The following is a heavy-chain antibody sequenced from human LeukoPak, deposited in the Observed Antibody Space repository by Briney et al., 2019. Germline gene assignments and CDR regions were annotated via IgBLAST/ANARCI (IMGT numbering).Heavy chain of an antibody. CDR2: ISGSGGST. V-gene: IGHV3-23*01. CDR1: GFTFSSYA. Sequence: PGGSLRLSCAASGFTFSSYAMSWVRQAPGKGLEWVSAISGSGGSTYYADSVKGRFTISRDNSKNTLYLQMNSLRAEDTAVYYCAKAGSGYYYDSSGYYINYWGQGTLVTVSS. J-gene: IGHJ4*02. D-gene: IGHD3-22*01. CDR3: AKAGSGYYYDSSGYYINY.